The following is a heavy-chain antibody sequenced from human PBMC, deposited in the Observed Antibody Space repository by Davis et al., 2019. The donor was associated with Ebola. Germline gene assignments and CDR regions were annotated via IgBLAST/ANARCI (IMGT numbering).Heavy chain of an antibody. CDR3: ARDGTVNVASLDY. V-gene: IGHV3-30*04. D-gene: IGHD3/OR15-3a*01. J-gene: IGHJ4*02. CDR1: GFTFSSYA. Sequence: GESLKISCAASGFTFSSYAIHWVRQAPGKGLEWVAVISYDGSNKYYADSVKGRFTISRDNAKNTLYLQMNSLRAEDTAVYYCARDGTVNVASLDYWGQGILVTVSS. CDR2: ISYDGSNK.